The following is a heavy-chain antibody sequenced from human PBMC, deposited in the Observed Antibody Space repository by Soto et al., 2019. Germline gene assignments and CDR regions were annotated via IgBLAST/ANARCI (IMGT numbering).Heavy chain of an antibody. V-gene: IGHV4-30-4*01. CDR3: ARATYDSSTYYLDY. CDR2: IYYTGNT. J-gene: IGHJ4*02. D-gene: IGHD3-22*01. CDR1: GASISGGDYY. Sequence: QVQLQESGPGLVKPSQTLSLTCTVSGASISGGDYYWTWIRQPPGKGLEWIGSIYYTGNTYSNPSPESRLSISVDTSNNQFALRLTSVTAPDTAIYYCARATYDSSTYYLDYWGQGTLVTVSS.